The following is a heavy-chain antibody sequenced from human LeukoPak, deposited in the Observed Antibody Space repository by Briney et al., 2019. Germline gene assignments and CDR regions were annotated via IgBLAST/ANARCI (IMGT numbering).Heavy chain of an antibody. CDR2: MNPNSGNT. J-gene: IGHJ5*02. Sequence: ASVKVSCKASGGTFSSYAISWVRQAPGQGLEWMGWMNPNSGNTGSAQRFQGRVTMTRDTSRSTAYMELRSLTSEDTAVYYCARGPLVRLPSSFDPWGQGTLVTVSS. D-gene: IGHD3-16*02. CDR3: ARGPLVRLPSSFDP. V-gene: IGHV1-8*02. CDR1: GGTFSSYA.